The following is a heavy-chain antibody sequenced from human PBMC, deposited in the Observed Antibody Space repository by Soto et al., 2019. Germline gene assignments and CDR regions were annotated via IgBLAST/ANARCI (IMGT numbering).Heavy chain of an antibody. Sequence: EVQLVESGGGLVKPGGSLRLSCAASGFTFSTYSMNWVRQAPGKGLEWVSSISTTSTYIYYADSVKGRFTISRDNAKNSLYLQMNSLRAEDAAVYYCAVEYRSSSRTALDYWGQGTLVTVSS. CDR3: AVEYRSSSRTALDY. J-gene: IGHJ4*02. V-gene: IGHV3-21*01. D-gene: IGHD6-6*01. CDR2: ISTTSTYI. CDR1: GFTFSTYS.